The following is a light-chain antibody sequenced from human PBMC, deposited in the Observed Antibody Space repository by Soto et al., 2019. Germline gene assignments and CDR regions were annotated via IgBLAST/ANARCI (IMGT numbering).Light chain of an antibody. CDR2: DAS. CDR3: HQYKSYTPYT. J-gene: IGKJ2*01. V-gene: IGKV1-5*01. Sequence: DIPMTQSPSSLSASVGDRVTITCRASHSIDTSLAWYQQRPGKAPNLLIFDASSLASGVPSRFSGGGSGTEFTLTISNLQPDDSGTYYCHQYKSYTPYTIGQGTKVEIK. CDR1: HSIDTS.